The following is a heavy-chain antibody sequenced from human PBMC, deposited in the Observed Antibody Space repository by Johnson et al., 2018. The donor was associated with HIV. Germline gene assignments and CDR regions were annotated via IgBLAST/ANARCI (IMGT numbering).Heavy chain of an antibody. J-gene: IGHJ3*01. CDR3: AREGELDAFDV. Sequence: QVHLVASGGGLVKPGGSLRLSCAASGFTFSDYYMTWIRQAPGKGLEWVSYISTNVNDMYYADSVKGRFTISRDNAKNSLFLQMNSLRAEDTAVYYCAREGELDAFDVWGQGTMVTVSS. CDR2: ISTNVNDM. D-gene: IGHD1-26*01. V-gene: IGHV3-11*04. CDR1: GFTFSDYY.